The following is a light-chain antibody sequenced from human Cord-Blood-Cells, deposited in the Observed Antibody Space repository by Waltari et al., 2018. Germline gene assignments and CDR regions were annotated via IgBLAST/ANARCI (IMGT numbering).Light chain of an antibody. CDR1: CSDVGRYHL. CDR3: CSYAGSSTLV. V-gene: IGLV2-23*02. CDR2: EVS. J-gene: IGLJ3*02. Sequence: QSALTQPAPVSGSPGQSLTISCTRTCSDVGRYHLVPWYQQHPGKAPKLMIYEVSNRPSGVSNRFSGSKSGNTASLTISGLQAEDEADYYCCSYAGSSTLVFGGGTKLTVL.